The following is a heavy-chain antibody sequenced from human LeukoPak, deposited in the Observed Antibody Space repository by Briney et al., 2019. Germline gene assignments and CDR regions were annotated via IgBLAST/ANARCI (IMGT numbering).Heavy chain of an antibody. D-gene: IGHD3-10*01. Sequence: GGSLRLSCAASGFIFRDHEMNWVRQAPGKGLEWVANIKQDGSEKYYVDSVKGRFTISRDNAKNSLYLQMNSLRAEDTAVYYCASASRGVMYSRWGQGTLVTVSS. CDR1: GFIFRDHE. V-gene: IGHV3-7*01. CDR3: ASASRGVMYSR. J-gene: IGHJ4*02. CDR2: IKQDGSEK.